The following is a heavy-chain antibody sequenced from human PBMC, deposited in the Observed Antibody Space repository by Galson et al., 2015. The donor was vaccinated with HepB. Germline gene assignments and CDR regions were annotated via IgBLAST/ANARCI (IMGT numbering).Heavy chain of an antibody. CDR2: IYPGDSDT. V-gene: IGHV5-51*01. CDR1: GYSFTSYW. J-gene: IGHJ6*02. D-gene: IGHD3-10*01. Sequence: QSGAEVKKPGESLKISCKGSGYSFTSYWIGWVRQMPGKGLEWMGIIYPGDSDTRYSPSFQGQVTISADKSISTAYLQWSSLKASETAMYYCARHGEHCYGSGSFGYYYYGMDVWGQGPVVPVSS. CDR3: ARHGEHCYGSGSFGYYYYGMDV.